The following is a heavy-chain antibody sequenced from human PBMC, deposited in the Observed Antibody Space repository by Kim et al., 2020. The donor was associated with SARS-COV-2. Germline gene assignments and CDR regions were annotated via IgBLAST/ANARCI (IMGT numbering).Heavy chain of an antibody. Sequence: GGSLRLSCAASGFTFSSYAMSWVRQAPGKGLEWVSAISGSGGSTYYADSVKGRFTISRDNSKNTLYLQMNSLRAEDTAVYYCAKRVRVGATSGAAWYFDLWGRGTLVTVSS. J-gene: IGHJ2*01. CDR2: ISGSGGST. CDR1: GFTFSSYA. D-gene: IGHD1-26*01. CDR3: AKRVRVGATSGAAWYFDL. V-gene: IGHV3-23*01.